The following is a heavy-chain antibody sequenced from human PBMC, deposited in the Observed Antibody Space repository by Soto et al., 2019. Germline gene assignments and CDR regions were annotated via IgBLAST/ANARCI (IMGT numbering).Heavy chain of an antibody. V-gene: IGHV1-8*01. CDR1: GYSFTSLD. CDR2: MQPSTGRT. D-gene: IGHD1-26*01. J-gene: IGHJ4*02. CDR3: ARGVSAGVDY. Sequence: QVQLVQSGAEVREPGASVKVSCKASGYSFTSLDINWVRQTAGQGLEWMGWMQPSTGRTGYAQKFQGSVTMTRDTAINTAYVELTTLTSDDTAFYYCARGVSAGVDYWGQGTLVTVSS.